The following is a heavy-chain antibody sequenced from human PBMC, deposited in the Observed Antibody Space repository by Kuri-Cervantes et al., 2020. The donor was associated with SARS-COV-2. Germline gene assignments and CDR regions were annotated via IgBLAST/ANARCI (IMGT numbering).Heavy chain of an antibody. CDR2: ISSSGSTI. CDR1: GFTFSSYE. D-gene: IGHD3-10*01. J-gene: IGHJ6*02. Sequence: GESLKISCAASGFTFSSYEMNWVRQAPGKGLEWVSYISSSGSTIYYADSVKGRFTISRDNAKNSLYLQMNSLRAEDTAVYYCAKGYYGSGSYYTYYYYYGMDVWGQGTTVTVSS. CDR3: AKGYYGSGSYYTYYYYYGMDV. V-gene: IGHV3-48*03.